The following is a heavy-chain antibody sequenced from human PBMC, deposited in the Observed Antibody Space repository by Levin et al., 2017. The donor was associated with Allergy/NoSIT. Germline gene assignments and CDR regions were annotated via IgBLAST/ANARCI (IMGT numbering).Heavy chain of an antibody. Sequence: GESLKISCKGSGYSFTTYWIGWVRLMPGKGLEWMGIIYPGDSDTKYSPSFQGQVTIPADKSISTAYLQWSSLKASDTAMYYCARPSGYYNILTGYFTSYYFDYWGQGTLVTVSS. J-gene: IGHJ4*02. CDR3: ARPSGYYNILTGYFTSYYFDY. CDR1: GYSFTTYW. CDR2: IYPGDSDT. D-gene: IGHD3-9*01. V-gene: IGHV5-51*01.